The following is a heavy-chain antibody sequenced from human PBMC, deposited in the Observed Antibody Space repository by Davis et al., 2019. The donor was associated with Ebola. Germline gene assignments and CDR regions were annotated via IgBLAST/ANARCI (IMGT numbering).Heavy chain of an antibody. CDR1: GCTFSSYA. CDR2: IIPIFGTA. CDR3: ATNLPDDFWSGYYPYYYGMDV. Sequence: SVKVSCKASGCTFSSYAISWVRQAPGQGLEWMGGIIPIFGTANYAQKFQGRVTITADESTSTAYMELSSLRSEDTAVYYCATNLPDDFWSGYYPYYYGMDVWGQGTTVTVSS. D-gene: IGHD3-3*01. V-gene: IGHV1-69*13. J-gene: IGHJ6*02.